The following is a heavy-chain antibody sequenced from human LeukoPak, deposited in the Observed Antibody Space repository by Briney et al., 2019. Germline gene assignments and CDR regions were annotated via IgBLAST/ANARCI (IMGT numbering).Heavy chain of an antibody. V-gene: IGHV3-7*01. Sequence: GGSLRLSCAASGFTFSSYWMSWVRQAPGKGLEWVANIKQDGSEKYYVDSVRGRFTISRDNAKNSLYLQMNSLRAEDTAVYYCASSRTYDNSGYDWGQGTLVTVSS. J-gene: IGHJ4*02. CDR2: IKQDGSEK. CDR3: ASSRTYDNSGYD. CDR1: GFTFSSYW. D-gene: IGHD3-22*01.